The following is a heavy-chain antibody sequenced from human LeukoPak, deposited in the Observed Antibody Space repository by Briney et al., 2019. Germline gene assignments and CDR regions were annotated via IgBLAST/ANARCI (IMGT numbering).Heavy chain of an antibody. J-gene: IGHJ4*02. V-gene: IGHV1-8*01. CDR2: MNPNSGNT. D-gene: IGHD5-24*01. CDR3: ARDRDGYNTFDY. Sequence: GGMNPNSGNTGYAQKFQGRVTMTRNTSISTAYMELSSLSSEDTAVYYCARDRDGYNTFDYWGQGTLVTVSS.